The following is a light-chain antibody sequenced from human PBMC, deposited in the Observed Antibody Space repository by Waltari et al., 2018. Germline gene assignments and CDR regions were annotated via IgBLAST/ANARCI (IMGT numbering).Light chain of an antibody. J-gene: IGLJ2*01. CDR3: QAWDSLMI. Sequence: SYELTQPPSVSVSPGQTASITCSGDQLGDKYVCWYQQKPGQSPLLIIYEDKKRPSGIPERFSGSNSGNTATLTISETQAMDEADYYCQAWDSLMIFGGGTKLTVL. CDR2: EDK. V-gene: IGLV3-1*01. CDR1: QLGDKY.